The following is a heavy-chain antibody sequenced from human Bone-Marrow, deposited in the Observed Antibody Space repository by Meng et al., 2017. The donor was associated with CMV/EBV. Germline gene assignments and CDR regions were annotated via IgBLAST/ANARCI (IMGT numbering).Heavy chain of an antibody. CDR2: TYYRSKWYN. Sequence: SETLSLTCALSGDSVSSNSSAWNWIRQSPSRGLEWLGRTYYRSKWYNDYAVSVKSRITINPDTSKNQFSLQLNSVTPEDTAVYFCARDRYCSSTSCYTGGVSNYYYGMDVWGQGTTVTGSS. CDR1: GDSVSSNSSA. V-gene: IGHV6-1*01. CDR3: ARDRYCSSTSCYTGGVSNYYYGMDV. J-gene: IGHJ6*01. D-gene: IGHD2-2*02.